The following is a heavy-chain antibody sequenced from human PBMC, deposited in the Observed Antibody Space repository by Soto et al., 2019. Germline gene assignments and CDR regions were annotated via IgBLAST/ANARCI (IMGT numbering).Heavy chain of an antibody. V-gene: IGHV3-48*02. J-gene: IGHJ4*01. CDR1: GYTFRCDN. CDR2: ISSSRSTI. CDR3: ARGGTIAVTTIGKY. D-gene: IGHD3-16*01. Sequence: DVKLVESGGGLVQPGGSLRLSCAAFGYTFRCDNMHWVRQAPGKGLDWLSYISSSRSTIYYADSVKGRITISRDNAKNSIYLQMNSLVDDYTAMYYWARGGTIAVTTIGKYLGQGTLSPVSS.